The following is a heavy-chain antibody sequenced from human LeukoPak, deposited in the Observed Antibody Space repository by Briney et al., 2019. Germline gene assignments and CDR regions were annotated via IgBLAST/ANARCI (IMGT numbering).Heavy chain of an antibody. CDR2: ISGSGGNV. V-gene: IGHV3-23*01. J-gene: IGHJ5*02. CDR3: ARDIRNYYDSGAYGWFDP. CDR1: GFTFSSYA. D-gene: IGHD3-10*01. Sequence: QAGGSLRLSCAASGFTFSSYAMSWVRQAPGKGLEWVSSISGSGGNVYYAGSVRGRFTISRDNSKNTVYLQMNSLRAEDTATYYCARDIRNYYDSGAYGWFDPWGQGTLVPVSS.